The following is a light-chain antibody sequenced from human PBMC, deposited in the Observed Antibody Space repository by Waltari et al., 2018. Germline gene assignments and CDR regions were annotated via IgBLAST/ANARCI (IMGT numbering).Light chain of an antibody. CDR2: DAS. CDR1: QSVRRT. V-gene: IGKV3-20*01. Sequence: DIVLTQPPGTLSVSPGARATLSCRASQSVRRTLAWYQQKPDQAPRLLIYDASNRATGVTDRCSGSWFGTDFSLTISRLEPEDFAVDYCQKYGTLPATFGQGTKVEIK. J-gene: IGKJ1*01. CDR3: QKYGTLPAT.